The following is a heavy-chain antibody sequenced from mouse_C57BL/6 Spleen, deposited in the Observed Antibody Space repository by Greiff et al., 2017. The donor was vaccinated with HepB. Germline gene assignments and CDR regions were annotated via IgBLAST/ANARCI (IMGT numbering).Heavy chain of an antibody. CDR1: GFSLTSYG. D-gene: IGHD2-4*01. J-gene: IGHJ4*01. CDR2: IWSGGST. V-gene: IGHV2-2*01. Sequence: VMLVESGPGLVQPSQSLSITCTVSGFSLTSYGVHWVRQSPGKGLEWLGVIWSGGSTDYNAAFISRLSISKDNSKSQVFFRMNSLQADDTAIYYCASDYEGAMDYWGQGTSVTVSS. CDR3: ASDYEGAMDY.